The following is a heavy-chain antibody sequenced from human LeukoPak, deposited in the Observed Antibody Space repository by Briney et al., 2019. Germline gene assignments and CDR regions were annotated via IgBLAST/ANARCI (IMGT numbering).Heavy chain of an antibody. V-gene: IGHV4-59*01. J-gene: IGHJ4*02. Sequence: KPSETLSLTCTVSGGSISSDYWNGLRQPPGKGLEWIGYIYYSGSTNYNPSLKSRVTISVDTSKNQLSPKLSSVTAADTAVYYCARGYYYDSSGFDYWGQGTLVTVSS. D-gene: IGHD3-22*01. CDR3: ARGYYYDSSGFDY. CDR1: GGSISSDY. CDR2: IYYSGST.